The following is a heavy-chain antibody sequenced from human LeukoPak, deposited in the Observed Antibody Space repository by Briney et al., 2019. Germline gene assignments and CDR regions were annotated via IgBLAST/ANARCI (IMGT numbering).Heavy chain of an antibody. CDR3: AKDGEATIFGAYYYYYGMDV. CDR1: GFTFDDYA. Sequence: GGSLRLSCAASGFTFDDYAMHWVRHAPGKGLEWVSGISWNSGSIGYADSVKGRFTISRDNAKNSLYLQMNSLRAEDTALYYCAKDGEATIFGAYYYYYGMDVWGQGTTVTVSS. J-gene: IGHJ6*02. V-gene: IGHV3-9*01. CDR2: ISWNSGSI. D-gene: IGHD3-3*01.